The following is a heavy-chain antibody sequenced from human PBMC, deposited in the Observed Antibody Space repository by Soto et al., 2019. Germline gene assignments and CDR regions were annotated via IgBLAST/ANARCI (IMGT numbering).Heavy chain of an antibody. CDR1: GGYIRSGGYS. CDR3: ARGPPILYSGTGGYYYFDN. V-gene: IGHV4-30-2*01. J-gene: IGHJ4*02. Sequence: SETLCLTCAVAGGYIRSGGYSWSWIRQPPGKGLEWIGYIYHGGYTYYNPSLKSRVTISVDTSNNQFSLTLISVTDADTAVYYCARGPPILYSGTGGYYYFDNWGQGTLVTVSS. D-gene: IGHD2-8*02. CDR2: IYHGGYT.